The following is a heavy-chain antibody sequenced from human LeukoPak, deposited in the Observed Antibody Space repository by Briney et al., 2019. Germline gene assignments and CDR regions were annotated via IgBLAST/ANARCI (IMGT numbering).Heavy chain of an antibody. Sequence: SETLSLTCTVSGGSISSYYWSWIRQPPGKGLEWIGYIYHSGSTYHNPSLKSRVTISVDRSKNQFSLKLSSVTAADTAVYYCARGQVGYCSGGSCRRTNWFDPWGQGTLVTVSS. CDR1: GGSISSYY. J-gene: IGHJ5*02. CDR2: IYHSGST. D-gene: IGHD2-15*01. CDR3: ARGQVGYCSGGSCRRTNWFDP. V-gene: IGHV4-59*12.